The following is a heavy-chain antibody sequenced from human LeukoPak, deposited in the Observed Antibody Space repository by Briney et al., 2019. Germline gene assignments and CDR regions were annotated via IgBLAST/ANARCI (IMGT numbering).Heavy chain of an antibody. D-gene: IGHD3-9*01. CDR2: INPNSGGT. CDR1: GYTFTGYY. CDR3: ARARGYFDWLPPFDY. Sequence: ASVKVSCKASGYTFTGYYMHWVRQAPGQGLEWMGWINPNSGGTNYAQKFQGRVTMTRDTSISTAYMELSSLRSDDTAVYYCARARGYFDWLPPFDYWGQGTLVTVSS. J-gene: IGHJ4*02. V-gene: IGHV1-2*02.